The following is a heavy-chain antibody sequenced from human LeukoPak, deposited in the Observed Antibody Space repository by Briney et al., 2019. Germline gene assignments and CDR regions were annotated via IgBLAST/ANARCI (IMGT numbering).Heavy chain of an antibody. V-gene: IGHV4-59*01. J-gene: IGHJ4*02. D-gene: IGHD3-10*01. CDR2: IYYSGST. Sequence: SETLSLTCTVSGGFISSYYWSWIRQPPGKGLDGLGYIYYSGSTNNNPSLKSRVTISVDTSKNQFSLRLSSVTAADTAVYYCAYYGSGTNYNGYFDYWGQGTLVTVSS. CDR3: AYYGSGTNYNGYFDY. CDR1: GGFISSYY.